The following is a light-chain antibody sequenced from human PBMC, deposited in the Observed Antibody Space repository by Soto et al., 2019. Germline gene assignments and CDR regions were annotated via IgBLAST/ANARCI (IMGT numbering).Light chain of an antibody. CDR3: QQRSNWPG. J-gene: IGKJ5*01. CDR1: QSVSSY. CDR2: DAS. V-gene: IGKV3-11*01. Sequence: EIVLTQSPATLSLSPGERATLSCRASQSVSSYLAWYQQKPGQAPRLLIYDASNRATGIPARFSGSGSVTDFTPTLSSLEPEDFAVYYCQQRSNWPGFGQGTRLEIK.